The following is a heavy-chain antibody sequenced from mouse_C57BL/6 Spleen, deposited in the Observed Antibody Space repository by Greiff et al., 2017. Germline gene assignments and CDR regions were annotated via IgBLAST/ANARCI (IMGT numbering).Heavy chain of an antibody. CDR1: GYTFTSYW. V-gene: IGHV1-72*01. CDR3: ARVYDYAWFAY. Sequence: VQLQQPGAELVKPGASVKLSCKASGYTFTSYWMHWVKQRPGRGLEWIGRIDPNSGGTKYNEKFKSKATLTVDKPSSTAYMQLSSLTSEDSAVYYCARVYDYAWFAYWGQGTLVTVSA. CDR2: IDPNSGGT. J-gene: IGHJ3*01. D-gene: IGHD2-4*01.